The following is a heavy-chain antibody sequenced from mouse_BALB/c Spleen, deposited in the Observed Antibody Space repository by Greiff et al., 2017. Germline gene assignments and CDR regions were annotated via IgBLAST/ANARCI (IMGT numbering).Heavy chain of an antibody. Sequence: VKLVESGGGLVQPGGSRKLSCAASGFTFSNFGMHWVRQAPEKGLEWVAYISSGSYTIYYADTVKGRFTISRDNPKNTLFLQMTSLRSEDTAMYYCARGYYAMDYWGQGTSVTVSS. CDR3: ARGYYAMDY. CDR2: ISSGSYTI. CDR1: GFTFSNFG. V-gene: IGHV5-17*02. J-gene: IGHJ4*01.